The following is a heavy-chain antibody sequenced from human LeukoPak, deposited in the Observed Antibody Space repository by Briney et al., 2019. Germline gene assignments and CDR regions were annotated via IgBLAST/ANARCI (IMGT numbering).Heavy chain of an antibody. J-gene: IGHJ4*02. CDR3: AKGQELDDGVFDS. Sequence: GGSLRLSRAASGFTPSSIAMSWVRQAPGKGVGWVSAIRINGGTVYNADSVRGRFTISRDTSRQTLCLYMSSLRVEDTATYYCAKGQELDDGVFDSWGQGTLVTVSS. CDR1: GFTPSSIA. D-gene: IGHD1-1*01. CDR2: IRINGGTV. V-gene: IGHV3-23*01.